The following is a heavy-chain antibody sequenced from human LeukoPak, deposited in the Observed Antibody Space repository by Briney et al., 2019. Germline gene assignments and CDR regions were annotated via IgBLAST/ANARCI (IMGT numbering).Heavy chain of an antibody. Sequence: GGSLRLSCAASGFTFSTYSMNWVRQAPGKGLEWVSYISSSSSTIYYADSVKGRFTISRDNAKNSLYLQMNSLRAEDTAVYYCVKGSGNPNYYYFYYMDVWGKGTTVTVSS. CDR2: ISSSSSTI. J-gene: IGHJ6*03. V-gene: IGHV3-48*01. D-gene: IGHD1-1*01. CDR3: VKGSGNPNYYYFYYMDV. CDR1: GFTFSTYS.